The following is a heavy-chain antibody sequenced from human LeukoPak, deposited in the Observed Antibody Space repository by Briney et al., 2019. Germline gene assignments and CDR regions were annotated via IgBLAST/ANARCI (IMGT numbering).Heavy chain of an antibody. V-gene: IGHV5-51*01. J-gene: IGHJ6*02. D-gene: IGHD6-13*01. Sequence: GESLEISCKGSGYSFTSYWIGWVRQMPGKGLEWMGIIYPGDSDTRYSPSFQGQVTISADKSISTAYLQWSSLKASDTAMYYCARQHSSSWSPLYYYYGMDVWGQGTTVTVSS. CDR1: GYSFTSYW. CDR2: IYPGDSDT. CDR3: ARQHSSSWSPLYYYYGMDV.